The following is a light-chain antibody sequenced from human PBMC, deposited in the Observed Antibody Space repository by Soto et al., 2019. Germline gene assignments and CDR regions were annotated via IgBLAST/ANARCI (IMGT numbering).Light chain of an antibody. J-gene: IGLJ2*01. CDR2: DNT. V-gene: IGLV1-51*01. Sequence: QSVLTQPPSVSAAPGQKVTISCSGSSSNIGNNPVSWYQQLPGTVPRLLIYDNTKRPSVIPDRFSGSKSGTSATLVITGLQTGDEADFYCGTWDSSLTAVVFGGGTKVNVL. CDR1: SSNIGNNP. CDR3: GTWDSSLTAVV.